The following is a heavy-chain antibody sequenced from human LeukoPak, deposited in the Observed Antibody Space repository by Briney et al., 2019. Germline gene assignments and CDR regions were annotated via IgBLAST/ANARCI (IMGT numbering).Heavy chain of an antibody. D-gene: IGHD3-16*01. CDR1: GYTFTGYY. CDR3: ARGRSGFGLRLGERYYSYYYMDV. CDR2: IIPIFDTA. J-gene: IGHJ6*03. Sequence: SVKVSCKASGYTFTGYYMHWVRQAPGQGLEWMGGIIPIFDTANYAQKFQGRVTITADKSTGTAYMELSSLRSDDTAVYYCARGRSGFGLRLGERYYSYYYMDVWDKGTTVTVSS. V-gene: IGHV1-69*06.